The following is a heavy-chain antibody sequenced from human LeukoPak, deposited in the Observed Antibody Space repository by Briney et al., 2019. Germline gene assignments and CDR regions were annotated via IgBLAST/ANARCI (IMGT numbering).Heavy chain of an antibody. CDR1: GYTFTNNY. J-gene: IGHJ4*02. CDR3: ARDQEGFNY. CDR2: IYPRDGST. Sequence: PWASVKVSCKASGYTFTNNYLHWVRQAPGQGLEWMGMIYPRDGSTSYAQNFQGRVTVTRDTSMTTVHMELRGLRSEDTAVYYCARDQEGFNYWGQGTVVTVSS. V-gene: IGHV1-46*01.